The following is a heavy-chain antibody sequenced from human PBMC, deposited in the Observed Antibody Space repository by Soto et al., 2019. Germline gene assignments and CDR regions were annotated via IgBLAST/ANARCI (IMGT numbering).Heavy chain of an antibody. J-gene: IGHJ4*02. CDR3: ARDEIAAAGPFDY. Sequence: LRLSCAGSGFTFSDYYMSWIRQAPGKGLEWVSYISYTSDNTKYADSVKGRFTISRDNSKNTLYLQMNSLRAEDTAVYYCARDEIAAAGPFDYWGQGTLVTVSS. V-gene: IGHV3-11*06. CDR2: ISYTSDNT. CDR1: GFTFSDYY. D-gene: IGHD6-13*01.